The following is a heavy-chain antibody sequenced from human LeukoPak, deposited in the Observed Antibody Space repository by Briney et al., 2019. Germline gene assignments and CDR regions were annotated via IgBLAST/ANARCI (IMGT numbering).Heavy chain of an antibody. Sequence: GGSLRLSCAASGFTFNNYAMSWVRQAPGKGLQWVSAISASGGTTYYADSVKGRFTISRDNSENTLFLQMNSLRAEDTAVYYCAKEPREYCSSTSCPNWFDSWGQGTLVTVSS. D-gene: IGHD2-2*01. V-gene: IGHV3-23*01. J-gene: IGHJ5*01. CDR2: ISASGGTT. CDR3: AKEPREYCSSTSCPNWFDS. CDR1: GFTFNNYA.